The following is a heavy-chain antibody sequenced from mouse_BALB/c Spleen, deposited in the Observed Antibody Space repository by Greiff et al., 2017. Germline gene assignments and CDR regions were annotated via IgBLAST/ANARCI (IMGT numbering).Heavy chain of an antibody. CDR2: ISYSGST. D-gene: IGHD1-1*01. V-gene: IGHV3-8*02. CDR3: ARFPYYYGSSYAMDY. Sequence: EVKLMESGPSLVKPSQTLSLTCSVTGDSITSGYWNWIRKFPGNKLEYMGYISYSGSTYYNPSLKSRISITRDTSKNQYYLQLNSVTTEDTATYYCARFPYYYGSSYAMDYWGQGTSVTVSS. J-gene: IGHJ4*01. CDR1: GDSITSGY.